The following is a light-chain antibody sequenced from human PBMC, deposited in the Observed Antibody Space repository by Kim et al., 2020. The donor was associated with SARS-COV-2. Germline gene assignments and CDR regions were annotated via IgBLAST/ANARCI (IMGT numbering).Light chain of an antibody. CDR1: SSNIGSNT. CDR2: SNN. V-gene: IGLV1-44*01. CDR3: AAWDDSLNAYV. Sequence: QSVLTQPPSASGTPGQRVTISCSGSSSNIGSNTVNWYLQLPGTAPKLLIYSNNQRPSGVPDRFSGSKSGTSASLAISGLQSEDEAEYYCAAWDDSLNAYVFGTGTKVTVL. J-gene: IGLJ1*01.